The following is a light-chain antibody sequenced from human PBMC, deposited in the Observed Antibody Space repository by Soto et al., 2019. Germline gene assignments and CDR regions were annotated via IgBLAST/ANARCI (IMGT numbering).Light chain of an antibody. V-gene: IGKV3-20*01. J-gene: IGKJ1*01. CDR3: QQYYSTTWT. CDR2: GAS. CDR1: QSVSSSY. Sequence: EIVLTQSPGTLSLSPGERATLSCRASQSVSSSYLAWYQQKPGQAPRLLIYGASSRATGIPDRFSGSGSGTDFTLTISSLQAEDVAVYYCQQYYSTTWTFGQGTKVDIK.